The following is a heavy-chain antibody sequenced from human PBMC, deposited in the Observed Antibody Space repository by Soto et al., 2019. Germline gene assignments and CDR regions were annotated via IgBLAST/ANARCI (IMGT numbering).Heavy chain of an antibody. Sequence: EVQLVETGGGLIQPGGSLRLSCAASGFTVSSTYMSWVRQAPEKGLDWVSVIYSGGNTYYADSVKGRFTISRDNSKNTLYLQMNSLGAEDTAVYYCARHPSGSTAGTYYGMDVWGQGTTVTVSS. J-gene: IGHJ6*02. CDR1: GFTVSSTY. D-gene: IGHD2-2*01. CDR2: IYSGGNT. V-gene: IGHV3-53*02. CDR3: ARHPSGSTAGTYYGMDV.